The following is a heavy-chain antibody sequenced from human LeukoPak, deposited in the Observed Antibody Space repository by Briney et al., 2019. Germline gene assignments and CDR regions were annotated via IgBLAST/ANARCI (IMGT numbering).Heavy chain of an antibody. J-gene: IGHJ3*02. D-gene: IGHD3-9*01. CDR2: IYYSGST. V-gene: IGHV4-61*08. Sequence: SETLSLTCTVSGGSISSGGYYWSWIRQHPGKGLEWIGYIYYSGSTNYNPSLKSRVTISVDTSKNQFSLKLSSVTAADTAVYYCARDPSSFYDILTGYGLGGAFDIWGQGTMVTVSS. CDR1: GGSISSGGYY. CDR3: ARDPSSFYDILTGYGLGGAFDI.